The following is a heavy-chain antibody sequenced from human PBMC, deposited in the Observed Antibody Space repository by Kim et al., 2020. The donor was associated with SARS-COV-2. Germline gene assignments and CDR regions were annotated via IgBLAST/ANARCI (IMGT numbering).Heavy chain of an antibody. Sequence: GGSLRLSCAASGFTFSSYWMHWVRQAPGKGLVWVSRINSDGSSTSYADSVKGRFTISRDNAKNTLYLQMNSLRAEDTAVYYCARSGYYHDSSGYSDPLDYWGQGTLVTVSS. CDR2: INSDGSST. V-gene: IGHV3-74*01. CDR3: ARSGYYHDSSGYSDPLDY. D-gene: IGHD3-22*01. CDR1: GFTFSSYW. J-gene: IGHJ4*02.